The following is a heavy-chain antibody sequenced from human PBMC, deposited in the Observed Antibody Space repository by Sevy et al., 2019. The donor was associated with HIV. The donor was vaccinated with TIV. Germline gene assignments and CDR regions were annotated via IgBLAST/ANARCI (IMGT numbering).Heavy chain of an antibody. J-gene: IGHJ4*02. CDR1: GFTLTLYA. D-gene: IGHD2-21*02. V-gene: IGHV3-30-3*01. CDR3: ARVAVEYCTDDCYHRFDY. Sequence: GGSLRLSCAASGFTLTLYAIHWVRQAPGKGLEWVALISYSGTNKYYAYSVKGRFTISRDDSKNTAYLQMNNLRTDDTAVYYCARVAVEYCTDDCYHRFDYWGQGTQVTVSS. CDR2: ISYSGTNK.